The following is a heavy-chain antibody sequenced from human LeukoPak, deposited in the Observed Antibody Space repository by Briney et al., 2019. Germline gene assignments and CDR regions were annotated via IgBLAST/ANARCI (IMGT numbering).Heavy chain of an antibody. Sequence: ASVKVSCKASGYIFSGYYVYWVRQAPGQGLEYMGWINPYNGDTNYAQKFHGRITVTRDTSISTAYMELTSLRSDDTAVYYCATDFDDYLTHPEAFSIWGQGTMVTVSS. CDR1: GYIFSGYY. J-gene: IGHJ3*02. V-gene: IGHV1-2*02. CDR2: INPYNGDT. CDR3: ATDFDDYLTHPEAFSI. D-gene: IGHD4-17*01.